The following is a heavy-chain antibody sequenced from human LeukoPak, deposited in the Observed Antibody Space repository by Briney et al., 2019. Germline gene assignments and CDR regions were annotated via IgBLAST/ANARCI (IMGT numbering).Heavy chain of an antibody. J-gene: IGHJ5*02. Sequence: GGSLRLSCAASGFTLTRNHMNWVRQVPGKGLEWVSIIYSSDATYYADSVKGRFTVSRDNSKNTLYLQMNSLRAEDTAVYYCARDRRETMITFGGVMTAGWFDPWGQGTLVTVSS. CDR2: IYSSDAT. V-gene: IGHV3-66*01. CDR3: ARDRRETMITFGGVMTAGWFDP. CDR1: GFTLTRNH. D-gene: IGHD3-16*01.